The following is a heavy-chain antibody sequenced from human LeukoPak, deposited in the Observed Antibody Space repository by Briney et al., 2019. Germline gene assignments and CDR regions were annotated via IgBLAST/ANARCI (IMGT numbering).Heavy chain of an antibody. V-gene: IGHV3-74*01. CDR2: INSDGSST. D-gene: IGHD1-26*01. CDR3: ARAFDGGSYLADAFDI. Sequence: GGSLRLSCAASGFTFSSYWMHWVRQAPGKGLVWVSRINSDGSSTSYADSVKGRFTISRDNAKNTLYLQMNSLRAEDTAVYYCARAFDGGSYLADAFDIWGQGTMVTVSS. CDR1: GFTFSSYW. J-gene: IGHJ3*02.